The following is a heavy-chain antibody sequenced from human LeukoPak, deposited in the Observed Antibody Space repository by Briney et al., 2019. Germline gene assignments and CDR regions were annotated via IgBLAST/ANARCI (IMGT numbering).Heavy chain of an antibody. Sequence: SETLSLTCAVSGGSVSGYYWSWIRQPPGKGLEWIGEINHSGSTIYNPSLKSRVTISVDTSKNQFSLNLSSVTAADTAIYYCARGGVAGTGAFDYWGQGTLVTVSS. CDR1: GGSVSGYY. CDR3: ARGGVAGTGAFDY. J-gene: IGHJ4*02. CDR2: INHSGST. V-gene: IGHV4-34*01. D-gene: IGHD6-19*01.